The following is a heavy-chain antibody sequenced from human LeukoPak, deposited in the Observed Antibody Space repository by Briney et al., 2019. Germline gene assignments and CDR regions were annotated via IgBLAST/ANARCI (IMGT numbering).Heavy chain of an antibody. CDR2: IYYSGST. J-gene: IGHJ4*02. CDR1: GGSISSSSYY. D-gene: IGHD3-22*01. Sequence: PSETLSLTCTVSGGSISSSSYYWGWIRQPPGKGLEWIGSIYYSGSTYYNPSLKSRVTISVDTSKNQFSLKLSSVTAADTAVYYCARERDLYFYDSSGYYAIDYWGQGTLVTVSS. CDR3: ARERDLYFYDSSGYYAIDY. V-gene: IGHV4-39*07.